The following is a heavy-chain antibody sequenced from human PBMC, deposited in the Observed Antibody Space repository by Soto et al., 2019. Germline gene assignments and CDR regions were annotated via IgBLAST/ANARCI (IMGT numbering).Heavy chain of an antibody. CDR3: ARLPRRGYSSSWYL. V-gene: IGHV4-39*01. J-gene: IGHJ4*02. Sequence: LSLTCTVSGGSSSSSRYYWGWIRQPPGKGLEWIGSIYYSGSTYYNPSLKSRVTISVDTSKNQFSLKLSSVTAADTAAYYCARLPRRGYSSSWYLWGQGTLVTVSS. CDR1: GGSSSSSRYY. CDR2: IYYSGST. D-gene: IGHD6-13*01.